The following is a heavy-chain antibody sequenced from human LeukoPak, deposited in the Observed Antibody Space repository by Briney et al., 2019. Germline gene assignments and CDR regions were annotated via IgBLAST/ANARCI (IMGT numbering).Heavy chain of an antibody. Sequence: SGPTLVNPTQTLTLTCTFSGFSLSTAEMSVSWVRQPPGKALEWLARIDWDDDKYYSASLKTRLTISKDTSKNQVVLTMTNMDPVDTATYYCARRLYGSGSSNAFDIWGQGTMVTVSS. CDR2: IDWDDDK. D-gene: IGHD3-10*01. CDR1: GFSLSTAEMS. J-gene: IGHJ3*02. CDR3: ARRLYGSGSSNAFDI. V-gene: IGHV2-70*11.